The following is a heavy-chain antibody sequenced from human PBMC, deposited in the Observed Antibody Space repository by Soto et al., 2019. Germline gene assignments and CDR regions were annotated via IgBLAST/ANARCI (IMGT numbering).Heavy chain of an antibody. J-gene: IGHJ5*02. Sequence: QVQLVESGGGVVQPGRSLRLSCAASGFTFSSYGMHWVRQAPGKGLEWVAVIWYDGSNEYYADSVKGRFTISRDNSKNTLYLQMNSLRAEDTAVYYCAREKGYNWFDPWGQGTLVTVSS. V-gene: IGHV3-33*01. CDR2: IWYDGSNE. CDR3: AREKGYNWFDP. CDR1: GFTFSSYG.